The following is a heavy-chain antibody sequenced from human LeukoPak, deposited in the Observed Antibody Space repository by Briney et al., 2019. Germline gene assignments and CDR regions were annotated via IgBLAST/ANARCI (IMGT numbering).Heavy chain of an antibody. J-gene: IGHJ4*02. CDR2: ISYDGSNK. V-gene: IGHV3-30*18. CDR1: GFTFSSYG. CDR3: AKGRGYSYGPSDY. Sequence: GGSLRLSCAASGFTFSSYGMHWVRQAPGKGLEWVAVISYDGSNKYYADSVKGRFTISRDNSKNTLYLQMNSLRAEDTAVYYCAKGRGYSYGPSDYWGQGTLVTVSS. D-gene: IGHD5-18*01.